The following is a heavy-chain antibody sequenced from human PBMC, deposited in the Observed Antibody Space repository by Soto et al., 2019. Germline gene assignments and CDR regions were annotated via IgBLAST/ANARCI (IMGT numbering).Heavy chain of an antibody. V-gene: IGHV1-69*02. Sequence: ASVKVSCKASGGTFSSYTISWVRQAPGQGLEWMGRIIPILGIANYAQKFQGRVTITADKSTSTAYMELSSLRSEDTAVYYCAIHLNYDFWSGYLPYYYYYYYMDVWGKGTTVTVSS. D-gene: IGHD3-3*01. J-gene: IGHJ6*03. CDR1: GGTFSSYT. CDR3: AIHLNYDFWSGYLPYYYYYYYMDV. CDR2: IIPILGIA.